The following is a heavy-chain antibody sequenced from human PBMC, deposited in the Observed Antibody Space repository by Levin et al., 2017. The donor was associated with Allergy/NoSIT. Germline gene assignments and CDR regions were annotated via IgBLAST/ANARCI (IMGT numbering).Heavy chain of an antibody. CDR2: ISGSGGST. D-gene: IGHD1-26*01. V-gene: IGHV3-23*01. CDR3: AKDLTKSSGIGEDYFDY. CDR1: GFTFSSYA. Sequence: GGSLRLSCAASGFTFSSYAMSWVRQAPGKGLEWVSAISGSGGSTYYADSVKGRFTISRDNSKNTLYLQMNSLRAEDTAVYYCAKDLTKSSGIGEDYFDYWGQGTLVTVSS. J-gene: IGHJ4*02.